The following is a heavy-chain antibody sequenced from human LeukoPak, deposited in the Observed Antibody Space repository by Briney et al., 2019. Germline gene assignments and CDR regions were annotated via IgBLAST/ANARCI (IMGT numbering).Heavy chain of an antibody. J-gene: IGHJ4*02. V-gene: IGHV3-21*01. Sequence: GGSLRLSCAASGFTFSSYSVNWVRQAPGKGLEWVSSISSSSSYIYYADSVKGRFTISRDNAKNTLHLQMNSLRAEDTAVYYCARDDSGFNWGQGTLVTVSS. D-gene: IGHD6-19*01. CDR2: ISSSSSYI. CDR3: ARDDSGFN. CDR1: GFTFSSYS.